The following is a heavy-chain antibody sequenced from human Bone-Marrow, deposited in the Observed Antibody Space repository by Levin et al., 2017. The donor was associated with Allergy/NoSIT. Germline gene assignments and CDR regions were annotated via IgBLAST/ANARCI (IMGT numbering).Heavy chain of an antibody. V-gene: IGHV1-8*01. CDR1: GYTFTSYD. CDR2: MNPNSGNS. D-gene: IGHD6-6*01. Sequence: GESLKISCKASGYTFTSYDINWVRQATGQGLEWMGWMNPNSGNSGYAQKFQGRVTMTRNTSISTAYMELSSLRSEDTAVYYCARNTGLEYSSSRSRGYYGMDVWGQGTTVTVSS. J-gene: IGHJ6*02. CDR3: ARNTGLEYSSSRSRGYYGMDV.